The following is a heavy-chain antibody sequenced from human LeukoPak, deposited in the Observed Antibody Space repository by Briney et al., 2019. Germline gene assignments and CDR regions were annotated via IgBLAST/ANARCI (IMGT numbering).Heavy chain of an antibody. D-gene: IGHD1-14*01. Sequence: GGSLRLSCAASGFTFSRYSMHRVRQASGKGLEWVSVISYAGSNKYYAASVKGRFTISRDNSKNTLSLQMNSLRAEDTAVYSCAKSGGTNMRGLGYWGQGTLVTVSS. CDR3: AKSGGTNMRGLGY. CDR1: GFTFSRYS. CDR2: ISYAGSNK. V-gene: IGHV3-30*18. J-gene: IGHJ4*02.